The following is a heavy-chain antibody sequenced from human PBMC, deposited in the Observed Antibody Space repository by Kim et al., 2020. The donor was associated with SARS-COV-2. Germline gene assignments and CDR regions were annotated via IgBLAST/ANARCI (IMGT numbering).Heavy chain of an antibody. D-gene: IGHD2-2*01. CDR3: ARLGAIYYGMDV. J-gene: IGHJ6*02. Sequence: NYNPSLKSRVTISVDTSKNQFSLKLSSVTAADMAVYYCARLGAIYYGMDVWGQGTTVTVSS. V-gene: IGHV4-59*08.